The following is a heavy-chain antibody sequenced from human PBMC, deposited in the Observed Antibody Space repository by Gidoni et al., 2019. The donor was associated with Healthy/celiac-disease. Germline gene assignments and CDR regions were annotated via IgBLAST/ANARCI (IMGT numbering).Heavy chain of an antibody. CDR3: ASGGGYYDFWSGYRRSWFDP. D-gene: IGHD3-3*01. CDR1: GCFFSAYY. J-gene: IGHJ5*02. Sequence: QVQLQQWGAGLLKPSETLSLTCAVYGCFFSAYYWSWIRPPPGKGLEWIGEINHSGSTNYSPSLKSRVTISVDTSKNQFSLKLSSVTAADKAVYYCASGGGYYDFWSGYRRSWFDPWGQGTLVTVSA. CDR2: INHSGST. V-gene: IGHV4-34*01.